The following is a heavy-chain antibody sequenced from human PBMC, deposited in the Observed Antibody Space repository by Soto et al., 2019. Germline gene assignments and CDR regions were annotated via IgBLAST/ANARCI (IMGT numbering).Heavy chain of an antibody. CDR1: GFTFSSCA. D-gene: IGHD2-21*01. J-gene: IGHJ4*02. CDR3: AKVRVGIDVDFDY. Sequence: EVQLLESGGGLVQPGGSLRLSCAASGFTFSSCAISWVRQAPAKGLEWVSLIRDSESGGTTFYADSVKGRFTISRDDSKNTLYLQMSSLRAEDTAMYYCAKVRVGIDVDFDYWGQGALVTVSS. CDR2: IRDSESGGTT. V-gene: IGHV3-23*01.